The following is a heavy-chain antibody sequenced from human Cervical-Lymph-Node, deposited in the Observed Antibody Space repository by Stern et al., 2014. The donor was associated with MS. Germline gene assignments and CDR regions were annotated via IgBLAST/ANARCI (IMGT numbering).Heavy chain of an antibody. CDR1: GGTFSNHV. D-gene: IGHD2/OR15-2a*01. Sequence: VQLVESGAEVKKPGSSVKVSCKASGGTFSNHVISWVRQAPGQGLEWMGGTIPIFGKAIYAQKFQGRVTITADESTRAAYMELRSLRSEDTAVYYCARAAYSTSSYNYWGQGTLVTVSA. CDR3: ARAAYSTSSYNY. CDR2: TIPIFGKA. J-gene: IGHJ4*02. V-gene: IGHV1-69*01.